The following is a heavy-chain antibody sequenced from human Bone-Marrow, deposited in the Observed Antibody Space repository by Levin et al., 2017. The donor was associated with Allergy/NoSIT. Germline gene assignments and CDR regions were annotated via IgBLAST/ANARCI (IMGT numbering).Heavy chain of an antibody. CDR1: GYSFTRYW. Sequence: GESLKISCKASGYSFTRYWIGWVRQMPGKGLEWMGVIFPDDSDTRYSPSFEGQVPISVDTSLSTVYLQWTSLKASDTAMYYCSRPPSPPNNERSAYHYGPFVDYWGLGTLVTVSS. CDR2: IFPDDSDT. J-gene: IGHJ4*02. CDR3: SRPPSPPNNERSAYHYGPFVDY. D-gene: IGHD4-17*01. V-gene: IGHV5-51*01.